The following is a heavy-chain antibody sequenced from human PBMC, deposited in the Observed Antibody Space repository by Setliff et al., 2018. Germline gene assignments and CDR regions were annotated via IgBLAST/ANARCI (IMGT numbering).Heavy chain of an antibody. CDR3: ARARSGDYSDSTGYLDY. CDR2: LYYSGNT. CDR1: GGSVSTFY. J-gene: IGHJ4*02. V-gene: IGHV4-59*08. Sequence: SETLSLTCRVSGGSVSTFYWTWIRQPPGKGLEWIGYLYYSGNTNYNPSLESRVTISVDTSKNQFSLKLSSVSAADTAVYYCARARSGDYSDSTGYLDYWGQGTLVTVSS. D-gene: IGHD3-22*01.